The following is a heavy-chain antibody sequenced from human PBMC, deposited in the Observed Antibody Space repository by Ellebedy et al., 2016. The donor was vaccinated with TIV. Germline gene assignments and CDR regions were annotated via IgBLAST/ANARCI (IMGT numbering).Heavy chain of an antibody. J-gene: IGHJ4*02. CDR1: GFTFSNTW. CDR3: ATYYDHTWRTYGNPY. CDR2: IKSKGDGGAS. Sequence: GGSLRLXCTASGFTFSNTWMSWVRLAPGKGLEWVGRIKSKGDGGASDYAAPVKGRFTISRDDSKNTLYLQMNTLETEDTAVYYCATYYDHTWRTYGNPYWGQGTLVTVSS. V-gene: IGHV3-15*01. D-gene: IGHD3-16*01.